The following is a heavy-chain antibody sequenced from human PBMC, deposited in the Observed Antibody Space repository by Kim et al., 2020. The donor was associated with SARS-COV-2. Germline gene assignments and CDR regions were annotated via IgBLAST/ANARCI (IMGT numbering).Heavy chain of an antibody. CDR1: GGSINNYH. Sequence: SETLSLTCTVSGGSINNYHWSWIRQPPGKGLEWVGNMYYSGSTNYNPSLKSRVTISIDTSKNQFSLKLTSVTAADTAVYYCARGDNAYDFPDYWGPGALV. V-gene: IGHV4-59*01. CDR3: ARGDNAYDFPDY. D-gene: IGHD5-12*01. CDR2: MYYSGST. J-gene: IGHJ4*02.